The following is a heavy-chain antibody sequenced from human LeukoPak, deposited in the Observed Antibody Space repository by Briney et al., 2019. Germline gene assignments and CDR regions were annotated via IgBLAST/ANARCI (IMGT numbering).Heavy chain of an antibody. D-gene: IGHD1-26*01. CDR3: ARVVGGTTTYYHMDV. CDR2: INNYNGNT. J-gene: IGHJ6*03. V-gene: IGHV1-18*01. Sequence: GSVKVSCKASGYTFTNYDISWVRQAPGQGLEWMGWINNYNGNTHYAQNVLGRVTMTTDTSTGTAYMELGSLTSGDTAVYYCARVVGGTTTYYHMDVWGKGTTVTVSS. CDR1: GYTFTNYD.